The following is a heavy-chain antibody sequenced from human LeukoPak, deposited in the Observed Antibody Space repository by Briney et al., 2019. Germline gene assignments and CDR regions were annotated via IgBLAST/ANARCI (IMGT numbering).Heavy chain of an antibody. CDR3: ARDRYGGYVRSAFDY. J-gene: IGHJ4*02. CDR1: GFTFSSYG. V-gene: IGHV3-33*01. Sequence: PGGSLRLSCAASGFTFSSYGMHWVRQAPGKGLEWVAVIWYDGSNKYYAYSVKGRFTISRDNSKNTLYLQMNSLRAEDTAVYYCARDRYGGYVRSAFDYWGQGTLVTVSS. CDR2: IWYDGSNK. D-gene: IGHD5-12*01.